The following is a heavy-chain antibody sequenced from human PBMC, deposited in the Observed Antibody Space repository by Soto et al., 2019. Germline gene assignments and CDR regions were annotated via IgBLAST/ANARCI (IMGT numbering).Heavy chain of an antibody. CDR3: ARVPDY. Sequence: XXSLTCAVSGGSISSGGYSWSWIRQPPGXXXXXXXXXYHXXRNXXXXXXXTXXXXXXXRSKNQFSMKLSSVTAADTAVYYCARVPDYWGQGILVTV. D-gene: IGHD2-2*01. J-gene: IGHJ4*02. CDR2: XYHXXRN. CDR1: GGSISSGGYS. V-gene: IGHV4-30-2*01.